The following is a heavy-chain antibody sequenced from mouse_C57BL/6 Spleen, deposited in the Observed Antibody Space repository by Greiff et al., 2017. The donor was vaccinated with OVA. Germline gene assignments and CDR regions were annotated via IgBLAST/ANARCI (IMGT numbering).Heavy chain of an antibody. CDR1: GYTFTSYW. CDR3: ARKPITRDYFDY. J-gene: IGHJ2*01. CDR2: IDPSDSYT. D-gene: IGHD1-1*01. Sequence: VQLQQPGAELVMPGASVKLSCKASGYTFTSYWMHWVKQRPGQGLEWIGEIDPSDSYTNYNQKFKGKSTLTVDKSSSTAYMQLSSLTSEDSAVYYCARKPITRDYFDYWGQGTTLTVSS. V-gene: IGHV1-69*01.